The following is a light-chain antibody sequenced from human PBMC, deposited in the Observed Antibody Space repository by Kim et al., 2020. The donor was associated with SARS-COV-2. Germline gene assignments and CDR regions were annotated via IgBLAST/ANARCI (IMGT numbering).Light chain of an antibody. J-gene: IGKJ3*01. CDR3: QQYGSSRFT. CDR2: GAS. Sequence: EIVLMQSPGTLSLSPGERATLSCRASQSVSSSYLAWYQQKPGQAPRLLIYGASSRATGIPDRFSGSGSGTDFTLTISRLEPEDFAVYYCQQYGSSRFTFGPGTKVDIK. CDR1: QSVSSSY. V-gene: IGKV3-20*01.